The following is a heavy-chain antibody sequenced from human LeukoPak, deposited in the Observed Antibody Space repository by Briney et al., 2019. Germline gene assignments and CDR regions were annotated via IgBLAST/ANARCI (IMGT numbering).Heavy chain of an antibody. Sequence: KPSETLSLTCTVSGGSISSYYWSWIRQHPGKGLQWIGYIYHSGSTYYNPSLKSRVTISVDTSKNQFSLRVNSVTAADTAVYFCARDDTVISVFDIWGQGTMVTVSS. CDR2: IYHSGST. V-gene: IGHV4-59*06. CDR3: ARDDTVISVFDI. J-gene: IGHJ3*02. CDR1: GGSISSYY. D-gene: IGHD5-18*01.